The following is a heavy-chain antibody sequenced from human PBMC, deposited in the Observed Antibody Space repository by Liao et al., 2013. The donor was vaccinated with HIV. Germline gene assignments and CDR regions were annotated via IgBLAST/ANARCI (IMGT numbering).Heavy chain of an antibody. V-gene: IGHV4-61*02. CDR2: ISTGGNT. CDR3: ARGLYSSSSGYYYYYFMDV. D-gene: IGHD6-6*01. CDR1: GGSINSGTYY. Sequence: QVQLQESGPGLVKPSQTLSLTCTVSGGSINSGTYYWSWIRQPAGKGLEWIGRISTGGNTNYNPSLKSRVTMSVDMSRNQFSLTLTSVTAADTAVYYCARGLYSSSSGYYYYYFMDVWGKGTTVTVSS. J-gene: IGHJ6*03.